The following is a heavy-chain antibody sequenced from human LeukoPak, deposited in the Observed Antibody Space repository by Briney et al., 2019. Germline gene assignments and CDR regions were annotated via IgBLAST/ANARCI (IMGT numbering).Heavy chain of an antibody. J-gene: IGHJ3*01. Sequence: GRSLRLSCAASGFTFSSSWLHWVRQSPGRGLVWVSRISTDVTNTAYGDSVKGRFTISRDNAKNTLYLQMNSLRVEDTAVYYCARGDWGSALSWGRGTMVTVSS. V-gene: IGHV3-74*01. D-gene: IGHD7-27*01. CDR3: ARGDWGSALS. CDR2: ISTDVTNT. CDR1: GFTFSSSW.